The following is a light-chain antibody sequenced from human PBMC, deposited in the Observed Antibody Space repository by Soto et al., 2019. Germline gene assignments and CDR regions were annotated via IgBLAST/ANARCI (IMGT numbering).Light chain of an antibody. J-gene: IGKJ5*01. CDR3: MQSTQLPPP. Sequence: VMTQTPLSLSVASGQPASIACKSSQSLLHITGETFLCWYLQKPRQSPQLLIYEVYTRVSRAPDRCSGSASTTDFTLEISRVETDDVGIYYCMQSTQLPPPFGQGTRLEIK. V-gene: IGKV2D-29*02. CDR1: QSLLHITGETF. CDR2: EVY.